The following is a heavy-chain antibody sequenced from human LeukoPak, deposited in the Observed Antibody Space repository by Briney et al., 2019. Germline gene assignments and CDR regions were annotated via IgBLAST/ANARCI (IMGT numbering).Heavy chain of an antibody. CDR2: IYYSGST. D-gene: IGHD6-6*01. Sequence: TSETLSLTCTVSGGSISSYYWSWIRQPPGKGLEWIGYIYYSGSTNYNPSLKSRVTISVDTSKNQFSLKLSSVTAAGTAVYYCARARSSYSSSPFDYWGQGTLVTVSS. J-gene: IGHJ4*02. CDR3: ARARSSYSSSPFDY. V-gene: IGHV4-59*01. CDR1: GGSISSYY.